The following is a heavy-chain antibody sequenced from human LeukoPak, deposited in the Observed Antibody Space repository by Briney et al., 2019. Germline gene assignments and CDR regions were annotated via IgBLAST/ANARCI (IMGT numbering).Heavy chain of an antibody. CDR2: INHSGST. V-gene: IGHV4-34*01. D-gene: IGHD3-10*01. CDR1: GGSFSGYY. Sequence: SETLSLTCAVYGGSFSGYYWSWIRQPPGKGLEWIGEINHSGSTNYNPSLKSRVTISVDTSKNQFSLKLSSVTAADTAVYYCARAQAAYYYGPGSYGYDYWGQGTLVTVSS. J-gene: IGHJ4*02. CDR3: ARAQAAYYYGPGSYGYDY.